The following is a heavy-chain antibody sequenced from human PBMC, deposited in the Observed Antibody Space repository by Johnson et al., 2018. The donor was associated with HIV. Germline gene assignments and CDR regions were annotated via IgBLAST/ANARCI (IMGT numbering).Heavy chain of an antibody. CDR1: GFTFSNAW. CDR2: IKSKTDGGTT. CDR3: TTYHDSSSWYHDAFDI. J-gene: IGHJ3*02. Sequence: EVQLVESGGVVVHPGGSLRLSCAASGFTFSNAWMSWVRQAPGKGLEWVGRIKSKTDGGTTDYAEPVKGRFTISRDDSKNTLYLQMNSLKTEDTAVYYCTTYHDSSSWYHDAFDIWGQGTMVTVSS. V-gene: IGHV3-15*01. D-gene: IGHD6-13*01.